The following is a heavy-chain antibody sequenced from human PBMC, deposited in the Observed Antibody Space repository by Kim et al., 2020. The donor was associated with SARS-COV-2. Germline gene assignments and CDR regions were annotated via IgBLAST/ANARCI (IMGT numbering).Heavy chain of an antibody. J-gene: IGHJ4*02. D-gene: IGHD3-10*01. Sequence: GGSLRLSCAASGFTFSSYGMHWVRQAPGKGLEWVAVIWYDGSNKYYADSVKGRFTISRDNSKNTLYLQMNSLRAEDTAVYYCAKEGVLLWFGELLYGGSYFDYWGQGTLVTVSS. CDR2: IWYDGSNK. CDR1: GFTFSSYG. V-gene: IGHV3-33*06. CDR3: AKEGVLLWFGELLYGGSYFDY.